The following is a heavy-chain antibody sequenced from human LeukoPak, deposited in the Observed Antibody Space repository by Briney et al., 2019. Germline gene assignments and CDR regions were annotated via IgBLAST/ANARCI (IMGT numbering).Heavy chain of an antibody. J-gene: IGHJ4*02. CDR1: GYTFTGYY. D-gene: IGHD6-19*01. CDR3: ARGLSSGWYTVFDY. CDR2: INPNSGGT. Sequence: ASVKVSCKASGYTFTGYYMHWVRQAPGQGLEWMGWINPNSGGTNYAQKFQGRVTMTRDTSISTAYMALSRLRSDDTAVYYCARGLSSGWYTVFDYWGQGTLVTVSS. V-gene: IGHV1-2*02.